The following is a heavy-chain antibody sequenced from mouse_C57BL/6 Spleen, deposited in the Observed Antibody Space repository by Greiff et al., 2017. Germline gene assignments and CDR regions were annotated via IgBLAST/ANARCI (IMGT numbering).Heavy chain of an antibody. CDR1: GYTFTDYE. CDR2: IDPETGGT. CDR3: TRYDGYAYAMDY. V-gene: IGHV1-15*01. Sequence: VQLQQSGAELVRPGASVTLSCKASGYTFTDYEMHWVKQTPVHGLEWIGAIDPETGGTAYNQKFTGKAILTADKSSSTAYMELRSLTSEDSAVYYCTRYDGYAYAMDYWGQGTSVTVSS. D-gene: IGHD2-2*01. J-gene: IGHJ4*01.